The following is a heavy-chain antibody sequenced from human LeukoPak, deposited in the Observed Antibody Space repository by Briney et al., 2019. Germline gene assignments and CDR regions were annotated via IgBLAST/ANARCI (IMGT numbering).Heavy chain of an antibody. CDR1: GFTFSGYA. D-gene: IGHD4-17*01. J-gene: IGHJ4*02. Sequence: TGGSLRLSCAASGFTFSGYAMSWVRQAPGKGLEWVSGISGGAGTPYYADSVKGRFTISSDNSKSTLYLQMTSLRAEDTAVYYCAKRRTTVITMDYFDYWGQGTLVTVSS. V-gene: IGHV3-23*01. CDR3: AKRRTTVITMDYFDY. CDR2: ISGGAGTP.